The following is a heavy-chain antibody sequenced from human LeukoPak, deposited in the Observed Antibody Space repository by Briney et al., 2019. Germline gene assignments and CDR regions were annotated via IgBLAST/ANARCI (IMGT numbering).Heavy chain of an antibody. CDR3: ARGKVVAGTLGQNSWDH. Sequence: PSETLSLTCTVSGGSISNYYWNWIRQPAGKGLEWIGRIYTSGTTNYNPSLKSRVSMSVDTSKNQFSLKLSSVTAADTAVYYCARGKVVAGTLGQNSWDHWGQGTLVTVSS. CDR1: GGSISNYY. D-gene: IGHD6-19*01. CDR2: IYTSGTT. V-gene: IGHV4-4*07. J-gene: IGHJ4*02.